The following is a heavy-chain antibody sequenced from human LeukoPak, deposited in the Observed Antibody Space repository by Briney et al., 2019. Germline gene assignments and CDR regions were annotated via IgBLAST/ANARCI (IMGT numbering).Heavy chain of an antibody. CDR3: ARGRYYDSSGTLQY. CDR1: GFTFSSYS. D-gene: IGHD3-22*01. V-gene: IGHV3-48*04. CDR2: ISSSSSTI. J-gene: IGHJ4*02. Sequence: GGSLRLSCAASGFTFSSYSMNWVRQAPGKGLEWVSYISSSSSTIYYADSVKGRFTISRDNAKNSLYLQMNSLRAEDTAVYYCARGRYYDSSGTLQYWGQGTLVTVSS.